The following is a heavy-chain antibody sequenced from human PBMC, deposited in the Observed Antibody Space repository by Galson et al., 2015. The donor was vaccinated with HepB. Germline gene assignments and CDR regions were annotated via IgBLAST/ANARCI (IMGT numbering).Heavy chain of an antibody. V-gene: IGHV1-18*01. CDR3: ARDYGSGSFFDY. D-gene: IGHD3-10*01. CDR2: ISGHNGKT. Sequence: SVKVSCKASDYTFTSYGIGWVRQAPGQGLEWMGWISGHNGKTNYAQKFQGRVTMTIDTSTSTAYMELRGLRPDDTAVYYCARDYGSGSFFDYWGQGPLVTVSS. J-gene: IGHJ4*02. CDR1: DYTFTSYG.